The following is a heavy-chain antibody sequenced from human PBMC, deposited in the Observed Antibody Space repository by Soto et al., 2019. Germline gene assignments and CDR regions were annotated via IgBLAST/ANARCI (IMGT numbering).Heavy chain of an antibody. D-gene: IGHD2-21*02. CDR2: IYYRGST. J-gene: IGHJ4*02. CDR3: ARGYCGGDCYARGTWFE. V-gene: IGHV4-31*03. Sequence: QVQLQESGPGLVKPSQTLSLPCTVSGGSISSGGYYWSWIRQHPGQGLQWFGYIYYRGSTYYNPSIRSRVTITIDTTKNQFSLTPSSVTAADTDVYDCARGYCGGDCYARGTWFEWGQGTLVTVSS. CDR1: GGSISSGGYY.